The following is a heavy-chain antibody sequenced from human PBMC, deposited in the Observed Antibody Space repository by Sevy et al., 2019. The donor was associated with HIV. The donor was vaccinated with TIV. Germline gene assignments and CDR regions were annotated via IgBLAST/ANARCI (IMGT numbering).Heavy chain of an antibody. CDR2: IKSKTDGGTA. J-gene: IGHJ6*02. Sequence: GGSLRLSCAASGFTFSNAWMSWVRQAPGKGLEWVGRIKSKTDGGTADYAAPVKGRFTISRDDSKNTLYLQMNSLKTEDTAVYYCTSPVLLWFGYPYGMDVRGQGTTVTVSS. D-gene: IGHD3-10*01. CDR1: GFTFSNAW. CDR3: TSPVLLWFGYPYGMDV. V-gene: IGHV3-15*01.